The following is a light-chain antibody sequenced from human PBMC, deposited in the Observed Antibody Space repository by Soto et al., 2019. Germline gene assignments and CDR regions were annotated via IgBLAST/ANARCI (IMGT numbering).Light chain of an antibody. J-gene: IGKJ5*01. CDR3: QQSYSSPS. CDR2: AAS. V-gene: IGKV1-39*01. CDR1: QSISSY. Sequence: EIQMTQSPSSLSASVGDRVTITCRASQSISSYLNWYQQKPGKAPKLLIYAASSLRSGVPSKFSGSGSGTDFTLTISSLQPEDSATYYCQQSYSSPSFGQGTRLDI.